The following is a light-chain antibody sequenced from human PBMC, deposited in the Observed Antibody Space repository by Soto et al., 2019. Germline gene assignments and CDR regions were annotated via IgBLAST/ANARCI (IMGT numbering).Light chain of an antibody. J-gene: IGLJ1*01. CDR3: SSYTSSSSYV. V-gene: IGLV2-14*01. CDR2: DVT. Sequence: QSVLTQPASVSGSPGQSITISCTGTSSDVGGYKYVSWYQQHPDKAQKLIIYDVTNRPSGISNRFSGSKSGNTASLTISGLQAEDEADYYCSSYTSSSSYVFGTGTKVTVL. CDR1: SSDVGGYKY.